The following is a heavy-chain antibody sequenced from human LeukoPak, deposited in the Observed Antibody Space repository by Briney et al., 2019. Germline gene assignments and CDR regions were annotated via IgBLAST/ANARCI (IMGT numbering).Heavy chain of an antibody. V-gene: IGHV4-39*01. J-gene: IGHJ4*02. D-gene: IGHD2/OR15-2a*01. CDR3: ARQGVNRYYFDY. CDR1: GGSISSSSYY. Sequence: SETLSLTCTVSGGSISSSSYYWGWIRQPPGKGLEWIGSIYYSGSTYYNPSLKSRVTISVDTSKNQFSLKLSSVTAADTAVCYCARQGVNRYYFDYWGQGTLVTVSS. CDR2: IYYSGST.